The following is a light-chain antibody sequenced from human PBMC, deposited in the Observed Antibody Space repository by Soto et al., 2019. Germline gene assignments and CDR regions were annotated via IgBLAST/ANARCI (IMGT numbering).Light chain of an antibody. CDR1: QSVTNN. Sequence: ETVLTQSPATLSVSPGEGATLSCRANQSVTNNLAWYQQKSGQAPRLLIYGASTRATGIPARFSGSGSGTEFTLTISSLQSEDFAVYYCQQYADWPQTFGQGTKV. CDR3: QQYADWPQT. CDR2: GAS. V-gene: IGKV3-15*01. J-gene: IGKJ1*01.